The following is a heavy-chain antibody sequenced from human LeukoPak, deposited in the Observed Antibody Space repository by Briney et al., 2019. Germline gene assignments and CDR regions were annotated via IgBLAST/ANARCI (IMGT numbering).Heavy chain of an antibody. CDR3: ARDPGGYSSSWYEPGY. J-gene: IGHJ4*02. D-gene: IGHD6-13*01. V-gene: IGHV3-7*03. CDR2: IKQDGREK. Sequence: GGSLRLSCAASVFTFSSYWMSCVRQAPGKGLEWVANIKQDGREKYYVDSVKGRFTISRDNAKNSLYLQMNSLRAEDTAVYYCARDPGGYSSSWYEPGYWGQGTLVTVSS. CDR1: VFTFSSYW.